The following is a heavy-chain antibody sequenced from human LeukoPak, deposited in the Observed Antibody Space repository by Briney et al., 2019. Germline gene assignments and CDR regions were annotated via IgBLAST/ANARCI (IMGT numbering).Heavy chain of an antibody. V-gene: IGHV3-48*02. D-gene: IGHD5-18*01. CDR1: GFTFTTYT. CDR2: ISSSGATV. Sequence: SGGSLRLSCAASGFTFTTYTMNWVRQAPGKGLEWVSFISSSGATVYYADSVKGRFTISRDNAKNSLFLQMSSLRDEDTAVYYCARDVNSYAKLDCWGRGTLVTVSS. J-gene: IGHJ4*02. CDR3: ARDVNSYAKLDC.